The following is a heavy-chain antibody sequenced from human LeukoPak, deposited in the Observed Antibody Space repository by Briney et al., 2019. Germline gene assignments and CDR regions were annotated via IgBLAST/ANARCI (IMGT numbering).Heavy chain of an antibody. J-gene: IGHJ4*02. CDR1: GYTFTGYY. CDR3: ARDPLMTYGDYGPYLDY. V-gene: IGHV1-2*02. CDR2: INPNSGGT. D-gene: IGHD4-17*01. Sequence: ASVKVSCKASGYTFTGYYMHWVRQAPGQGLEWMGWINPNSGGTNYAQKFQGRVTMTRDTSISTAYMELSRLRSDDTAVYYCARDPLMTYGDYGPYLDYWGQGTLVTVSS.